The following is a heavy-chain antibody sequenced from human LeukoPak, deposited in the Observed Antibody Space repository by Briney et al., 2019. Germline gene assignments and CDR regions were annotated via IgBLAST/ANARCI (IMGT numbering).Heavy chain of an antibody. CDR3: ARNRGYSYGRTFDY. D-gene: IGHD5-18*01. Sequence: GGSLRLSCAASGFTFSSYWMSWVRQAPGRGLECVANIKQDGSEKYYVDSVKGRFTISRDNAKNSLYLQMNSLRAEDTAVYYCARNRGYSYGRTFDYWGQGTLVTVSS. CDR2: IKQDGSEK. CDR1: GFTFSSYW. V-gene: IGHV3-7*01. J-gene: IGHJ4*02.